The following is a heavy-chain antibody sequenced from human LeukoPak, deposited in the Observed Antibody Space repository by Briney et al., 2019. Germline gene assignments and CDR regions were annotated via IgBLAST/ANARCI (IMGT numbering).Heavy chain of an antibody. V-gene: IGHV4-34*01. J-gene: IGHJ4*02. CDR2: INNSGST. Sequence: SETLSLTCAVYGASFSDSYWSWISQFPEKGLEWIGEINNSGSTSYNPSLNSRVIMSVDRSKNQFSLRLTSVTAADTAVYYCARGRYGPRLGNWGQGTLVTVSS. D-gene: IGHD3-16*01. CDR3: ARGRYGPRLGN. CDR1: GASFSDSY.